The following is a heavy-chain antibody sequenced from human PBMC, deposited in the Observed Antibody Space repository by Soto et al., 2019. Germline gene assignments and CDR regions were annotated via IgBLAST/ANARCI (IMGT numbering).Heavy chain of an antibody. V-gene: IGHV1-69*13. D-gene: IGHD5-12*01. CDR2: SIPIFGTA. J-gene: IGHJ6*02. Sequence: SVKVSCKASGGTFNNYPITWVRQAPGEGLEWMGGSIPIFGTANYAQKFQGRVTISVDESTSTAYMELSSLRSEDAAVYYCARGRGYSGDDHYYYFDMDIWGQGTTVTVSS. CDR1: GGTFNNYP. CDR3: ARGRGYSGDDHYYYFDMDI.